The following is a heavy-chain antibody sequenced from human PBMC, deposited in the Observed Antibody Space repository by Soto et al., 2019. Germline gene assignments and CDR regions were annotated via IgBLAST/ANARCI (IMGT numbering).Heavy chain of an antibody. CDR3: ARQGHGTGGNNWFDP. CDR1: GYSFSNSW. D-gene: IGHD1-1*01. J-gene: IGHJ5*02. Sequence: EVQLVQSGAEVKKPGESLKISCKASGYSFSNSWIGWVRQMPGKGLEWMGIIYPGDSDTRYSPSFQGQVTISADKSLTTAYLQWSRLKASDTAMYYCARQGHGTGGNNWFDPGGPGTLVTVSS. CDR2: IYPGDSDT. V-gene: IGHV5-51*01.